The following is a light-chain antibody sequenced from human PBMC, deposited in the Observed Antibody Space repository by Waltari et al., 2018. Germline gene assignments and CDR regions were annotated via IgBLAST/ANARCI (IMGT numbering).Light chain of an antibody. J-gene: IGKJ2*01. Sequence: DIQMTQSPSPLSASVGDRVTITCRASQKINTYLAWYQHKPGKAPKLLIYGGSTLESGVPLRFSGSGSGTEFTLTISSLQPDDFATYYCQRYNSYSNTFGQGTKLEIK. CDR2: GGS. CDR1: QKINTY. V-gene: IGKV1-5*01. CDR3: QRYNSYSNT.